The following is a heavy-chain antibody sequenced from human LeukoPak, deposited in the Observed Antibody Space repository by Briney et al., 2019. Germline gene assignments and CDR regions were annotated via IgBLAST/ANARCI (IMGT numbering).Heavy chain of an antibody. Sequence: SETLSLTCTVSGGSISNNYRSWFRQPPGKGLEWIGYIYYSGSTNYNPSLKSRVTISVDTSKSQFSLKLSSVTAADTAVYYCASHKGFWGQGTLVTVSS. V-gene: IGHV4-59*01. CDR2: IYYSGST. CDR1: GGSISNNY. J-gene: IGHJ4*02. CDR3: ASHKGF.